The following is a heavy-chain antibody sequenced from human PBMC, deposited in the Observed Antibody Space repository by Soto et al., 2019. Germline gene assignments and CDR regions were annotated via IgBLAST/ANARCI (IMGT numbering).Heavy chain of an antibody. CDR3: ARDTYTALDY. V-gene: IGHV3-72*01. CDR2: IRNRGQSHIA. Sequence: EVHLVESGGGLVQPGGSLRLPCAASGFTFSDHYMDWVRQAPGKGLEWVGRIRNRGQSHIADYAASVKGRFTMSRDDRDNSLHLQMNNLKTEDTAVYYCARDTYTALDYWGQGTLVTVSS. J-gene: IGHJ4*02. D-gene: IGHD2-2*02. CDR1: GFTFSDHY.